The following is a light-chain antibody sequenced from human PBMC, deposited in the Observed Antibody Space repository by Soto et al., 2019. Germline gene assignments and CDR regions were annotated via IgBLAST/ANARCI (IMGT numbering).Light chain of an antibody. CDR3: AAWDDSVNGFWV. V-gene: IGLV1-44*01. CDR1: SCNIGSNT. J-gene: IGLJ3*02. CDR2: SNN. Sequence: QSVLTQPPSASGTPGQRVTISCSGSSCNIGSNTVNWYQQLPGTAPKLLIYSNNQRPPGVPDRFSGSESGTSASLAISGLQSEDEADDYCAAWDDSVNGFWVFGGGTKVTVL.